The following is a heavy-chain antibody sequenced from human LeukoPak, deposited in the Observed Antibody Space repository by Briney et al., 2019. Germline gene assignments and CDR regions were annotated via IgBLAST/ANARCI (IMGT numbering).Heavy chain of an antibody. J-gene: IGHJ4*02. Sequence: GGSLRLSCAASGFTFSSYAMSWVRQAPGKGLEWVSAISGSGGSTYYADSVKGRFTISRDDSKNTLCLQMNSLRAEDTAVYYCAKGGRSSTSCWGQGTLVTVSS. D-gene: IGHD2-2*01. CDR2: ISGSGGST. V-gene: IGHV3-23*01. CDR1: GFTFSSYA. CDR3: AKGGRSSTSC.